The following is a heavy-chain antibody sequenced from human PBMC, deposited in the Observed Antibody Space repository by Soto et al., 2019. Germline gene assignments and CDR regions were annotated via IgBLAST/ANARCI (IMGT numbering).Heavy chain of an antibody. Sequence: GASVKVSCKASGYTFTSYAMHWVRQAPGQRLERMGWINAGNGNTKYSQKFQGRVTITRDTSASTAYMELSSLRSEDTAVYYCARGHDFWSGLYYMDVWGKGTTVTVSS. V-gene: IGHV1-3*01. CDR2: INAGNGNT. CDR3: ARGHDFWSGLYYMDV. D-gene: IGHD3-3*01. J-gene: IGHJ6*03. CDR1: GYTFTSYA.